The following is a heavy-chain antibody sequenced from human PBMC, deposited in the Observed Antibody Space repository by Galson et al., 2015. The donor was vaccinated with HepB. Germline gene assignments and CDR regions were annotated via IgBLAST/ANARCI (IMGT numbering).Heavy chain of an antibody. V-gene: IGHV3-73*01. CDR2: IRRKDRNYAT. CDR1: GFTFSSYA. CDR3: TRQGDTIDY. J-gene: IGHJ4*02. Sequence: SLRLSCAASGFTFSSYAMTWVRQASGKGLEWVGYIRRKDRNYATAYAESVEGRFTISRDESMNTAYLQMNSLKTEDTAVYYCTRQGDTIDYWGQGTRVTVSS. D-gene: IGHD3-16*01.